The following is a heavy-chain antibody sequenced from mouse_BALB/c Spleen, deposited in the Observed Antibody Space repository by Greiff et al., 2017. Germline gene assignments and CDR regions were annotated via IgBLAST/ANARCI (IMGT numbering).Heavy chain of an antibody. V-gene: IGHV14-4*02. J-gene: IGHJ2*01. Sequence: EVQLQQSGAELVRSGASVKLSCTASGFNIKDYYMHWVKQRPEQGLEWIGWIDPENGDTEYAPKFRGKATMTADTSSNTAYLQLSSLTSEDTAVYYCNAPYGYDGYWGQGTTLTVSS. CDR2: IDPENGDT. CDR3: NAPYGYDGY. CDR1: GFNIKDYY. D-gene: IGHD2-2*01.